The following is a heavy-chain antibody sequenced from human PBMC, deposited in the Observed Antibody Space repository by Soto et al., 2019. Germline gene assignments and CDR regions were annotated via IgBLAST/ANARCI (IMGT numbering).Heavy chain of an antibody. J-gene: IGHJ4*02. CDR1: AFSFGSYA. V-gene: IGHV3-23*01. CDR3: ARGNGGGWFDY. CDR2: ISGSGGST. Sequence: PAGSLRLSCAASAFSFGSYAMTWVLQAPGKGLEWVSGISGSGGSTYYADSVKGRFTISRDNSKNTLYLQMNSLRAEDTAVYYCARGNGGGWFDYWGQGTLVTVSS. D-gene: IGHD6-19*01.